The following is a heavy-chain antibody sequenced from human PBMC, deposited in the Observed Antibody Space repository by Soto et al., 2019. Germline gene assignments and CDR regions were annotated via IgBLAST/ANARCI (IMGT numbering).Heavy chain of an antibody. CDR3: ARDHFGIAAHTWFDP. CDR2: ISSSSSYI. D-gene: IGHD6-6*01. CDR1: GFTFSSYS. Sequence: PRLSCAASGFTFSSYSMNWVRQAPGKGLEWVSSISSSSSYIYYADSVKGRFTISRDNAKNSLYLQMNSLRAEDTAVYYCARDHFGIAAHTWFDPWGQGNLVTVSP. V-gene: IGHV3-21*01. J-gene: IGHJ5*02.